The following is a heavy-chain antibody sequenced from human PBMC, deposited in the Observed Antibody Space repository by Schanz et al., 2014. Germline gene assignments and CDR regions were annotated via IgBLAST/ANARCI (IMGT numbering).Heavy chain of an antibody. Sequence: QVQLVESGGGVVQPGRSLRLSCVASGFTFSSYDVFWVRQAPGKGLEWVAILWHDGSKKYYADSVKGRFTVSRDNSKNTWYLHLNSRRAEDTAVYYCARDFHGYGPHLDYWGQGSLVTVSS. CDR3: ARDFHGYGPHLDY. CDR2: LWHDGSKK. V-gene: IGHV3-33*01. CDR1: GFTFSSYD. J-gene: IGHJ4*02. D-gene: IGHD5-12*01.